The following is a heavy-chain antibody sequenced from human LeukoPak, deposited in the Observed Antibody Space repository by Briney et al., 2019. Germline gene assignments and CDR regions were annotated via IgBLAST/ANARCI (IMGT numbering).Heavy chain of an antibody. D-gene: IGHD1-1*01. CDR3: AREITSTSRHFDS. J-gene: IGHJ4*02. CDR1: GDSISRYY. CDR2: MYTSEST. V-gene: IGHV4-4*07. Sequence: SETLSLTCTVSGDSISRYYWSWIRQPAGKGLEWIGRMYTSESTNYNPSLKSRVTMSVDASKNQFSLKLSSVTAADTAMYYCAREITSTSRHFDSWGQGTLVTVS.